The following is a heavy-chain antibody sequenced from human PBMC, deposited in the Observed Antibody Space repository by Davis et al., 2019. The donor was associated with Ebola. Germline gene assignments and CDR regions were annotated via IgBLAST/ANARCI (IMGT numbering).Heavy chain of an antibody. CDR1: GYTFTTYG. J-gene: IGHJ4*02. CDR2: ISAYNGNT. D-gene: IGHD3-22*01. CDR3: ARDRPSDNSGFYPGY. V-gene: IGHV1-18*01. Sequence: ASVKVSCKASGYTFTTYGFSWVRQAPGQGLEWVGWISAYNGNTNYAQKFQGRVTMTTDTSTNTAYLDLQSLRSDDAAVYYCARDRPSDNSGFYPGYWGQGTLVTVSS.